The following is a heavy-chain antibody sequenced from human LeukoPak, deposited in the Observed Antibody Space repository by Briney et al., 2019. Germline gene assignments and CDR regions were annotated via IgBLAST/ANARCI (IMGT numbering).Heavy chain of an antibody. CDR2: IYDSGST. CDR1: GFTFSSNW. CDR3: ARHYGP. D-gene: IGHD3-10*01. V-gene: IGHV4-39*01. J-gene: IGHJ5*02. Sequence: GSLRLSCAASGFTFSSNWMSWIRQPPGKGLEWIGSIYDSGSTYYNPSLKSRVTISVDTSKNQFSLKLNSVTAADTAVYYCARHYGPWGQGTLVTVSS.